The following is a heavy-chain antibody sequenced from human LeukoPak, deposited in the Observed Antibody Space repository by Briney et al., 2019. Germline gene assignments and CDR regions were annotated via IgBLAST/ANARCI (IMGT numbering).Heavy chain of an antibody. CDR1: GGSISSHY. V-gene: IGHV4-59*08. J-gene: IGHJ4*02. D-gene: IGHD7-27*01. CDR3: ARLETGDPEFDS. CDR2: ISYSGST. Sequence: SETLSLTCTVSGGSISSHYWSWIRQPPGKGLEWIGYISYSGSTKYNPSLKSRVSISVDPSKKQFSLKLSSVTAADTAVYYCARLETGDPEFDSWGQGTLVTVSS.